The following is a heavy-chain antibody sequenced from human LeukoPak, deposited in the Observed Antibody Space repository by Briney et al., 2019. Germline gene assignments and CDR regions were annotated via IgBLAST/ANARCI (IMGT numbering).Heavy chain of an antibody. CDR2: IYYSESP. CDR1: GGSISSEASY. Sequence: PPETLSLTCTVSGGSISSEASYWAWIRQPPGKGLEWIGSIYYSESPYYNPSLKSRVTLSIDTSKNQFSLRLNSVTAADTAVFFCARLFSSGWEYHNSMDVWGQGTTITVSS. J-gene: IGHJ6*02. CDR3: ARLFSSGWEYHNSMDV. V-gene: IGHV4-39*01. D-gene: IGHD6-19*01.